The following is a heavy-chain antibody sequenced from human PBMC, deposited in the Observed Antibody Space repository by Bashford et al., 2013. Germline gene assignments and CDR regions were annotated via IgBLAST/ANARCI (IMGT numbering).Heavy chain of an antibody. D-gene: IGHD6-13*01. J-gene: IGHJ4*02. CDR3: ARALQLVRYNY. CDR2: FSHAGST. CDR1: GESFSGFY. Sequence: SETLSLTCAVYGESFSGFYWSWIRQPPGKGLEWIGEFSHAGSTKYNPSLKSRVTISVDTSKNQFSLKLTSVTAADTAVYYCARALQLVRYNYWGQGTLVTVSS. V-gene: IGHV4-34*01.